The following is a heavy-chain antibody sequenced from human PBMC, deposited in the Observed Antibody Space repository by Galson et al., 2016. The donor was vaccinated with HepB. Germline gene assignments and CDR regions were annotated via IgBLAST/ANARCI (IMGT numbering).Heavy chain of an antibody. J-gene: IGHJ4*02. CDR3: ANEIRPNDY. CDR1: GITVSSSY. V-gene: IGHV3-53*01. CDR2: IDIGGTT. Sequence: SLRLSCAASGITVSSSYMIWVRQAPGKGLEWVSVIDIGGTTHYADSVKGRFTISRDNSKNTLDLQMNSLRGEDTAVYYCANEIRPNDYWGQGTLVTVSS.